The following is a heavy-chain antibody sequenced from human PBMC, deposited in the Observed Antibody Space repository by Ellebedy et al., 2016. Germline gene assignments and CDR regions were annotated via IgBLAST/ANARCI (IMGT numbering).Heavy chain of an antibody. CDR2: IYWDDDK. J-gene: IGHJ3*02. D-gene: IGHD1-26*01. CDR3: AHARAMVGATLRAFDI. Sequence: SGPTLVKPTQTLTLTCTSSEFSLNSGGVVVGWIRQAPGKTLEWLANIYWDDDKRYSPSLKSRLTITSDTSKHHVVLILTNMDPLDTATYFCAHARAMVGATLRAFDIWGQGTMVTVSS. V-gene: IGHV2-5*02. CDR1: EFSLNSGGVV.